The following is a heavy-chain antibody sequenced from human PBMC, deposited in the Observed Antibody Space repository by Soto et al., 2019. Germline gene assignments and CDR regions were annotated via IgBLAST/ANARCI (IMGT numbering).Heavy chain of an antibody. D-gene: IGHD2-15*01. CDR3: ARHSVGYYFDS. Sequence: QVQPGKSGAEVKKPRASVKVSCKASGYTFTSYYMHWLRQAPVPALEWMGKINSSGGSTSYAQKFQGRVTMTRDTCKSTVDMENSSLRSEDTGVYYCARHSVGYYFDSLGQGTLVTVSS. CDR1: GYTFTSYY. J-gene: IGHJ4*02. CDR2: INSSGGST. V-gene: IGHV1-46*03.